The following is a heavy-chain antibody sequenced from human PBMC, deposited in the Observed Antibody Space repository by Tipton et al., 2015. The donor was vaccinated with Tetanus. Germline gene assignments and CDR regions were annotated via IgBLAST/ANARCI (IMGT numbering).Heavy chain of an antibody. D-gene: IGHD5-18*01. CDR1: GGSISSSSYY. Sequence: LRLSCTVSGGSISSSSYYWGWIRQPPGKGLEWIGSIYYSGSTYYNPSLKSRVTISVDTSKNQFSPKLSSVTAADTAVYYCARGYSYGGGWFDPWGQGTLVTVSS. CDR3: ARGYSYGGGWFDP. J-gene: IGHJ5*02. CDR2: IYYSGST. V-gene: IGHV4-39*01.